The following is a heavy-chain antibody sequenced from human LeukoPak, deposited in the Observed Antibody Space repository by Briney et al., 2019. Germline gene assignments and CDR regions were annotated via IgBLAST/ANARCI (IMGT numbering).Heavy chain of an antibody. V-gene: IGHV3-7*01. J-gene: IGHJ6*02. Sequence: PGGSLRLSCAASGFTFGSYWMSWVRQAPGKGLEWVANIKQDGSEKYYVDSVKGRFTISRDNAKNSLYLQMNSLRAEDTAVYYCARDAIVVVPAAMDYYYGMDVWGQGTTVTVSS. CDR2: IKQDGSEK. D-gene: IGHD2-2*01. CDR1: GFTFGSYW. CDR3: ARDAIVVVPAAMDYYYGMDV.